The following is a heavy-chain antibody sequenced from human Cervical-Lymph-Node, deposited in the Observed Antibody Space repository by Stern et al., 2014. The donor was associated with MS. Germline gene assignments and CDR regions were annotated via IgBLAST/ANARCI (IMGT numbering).Heavy chain of an antibody. CDR3: ASNGHGWFGEPTHDY. D-gene: IGHD3-10*01. Sequence: VQLEESGAEVKKPGSSVKVSCKASGGTFSSYAISWVRQAPGQGLEWMGGIIPIFGTANYAQKFQGRVTITADESTSTAYMELSSLRSEDTAVYYCASNGHGWFGEPTHDYWGQGTLVTVS. V-gene: IGHV1-69*01. CDR1: GGTFSSYA. J-gene: IGHJ4*02. CDR2: IIPIFGTA.